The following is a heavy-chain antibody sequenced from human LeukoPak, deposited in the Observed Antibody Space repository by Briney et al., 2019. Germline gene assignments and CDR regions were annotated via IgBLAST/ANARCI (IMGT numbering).Heavy chain of an antibody. D-gene: IGHD5-18*01. V-gene: IGHV1-2*02. CDR2: INPNSGDT. CDR3: AREQDIGMVSALDY. Sequence: ASVKVSCKPSGYTFTGYYMHWVRQAPGLGLEWMGWINPNSGDTNYAQKFQGRVTMTRDTSISTAYMELSKLRSDDTAVYYCAREQDIGMVSALDYWGQGTLVTVSS. CDR1: GYTFTGYY. J-gene: IGHJ4*02.